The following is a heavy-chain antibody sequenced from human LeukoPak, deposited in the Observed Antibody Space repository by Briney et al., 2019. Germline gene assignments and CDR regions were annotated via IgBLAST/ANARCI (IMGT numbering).Heavy chain of an antibody. Sequence: GESLTLACAASGFTFRSHPMHWLRQTPAKGLEWLALISYDGNKKHYTDSAKGRFTISRDNTENTLYLQLDSVKEEDTGTYYCAKQMTVTRNFDDWGQGALVIVSS. J-gene: IGHJ4*02. CDR3: AKQMTVTRNFDD. V-gene: IGHV3-30-3*02. CDR1: GFTFRSHP. D-gene: IGHD4-17*01. CDR2: ISYDGNKK.